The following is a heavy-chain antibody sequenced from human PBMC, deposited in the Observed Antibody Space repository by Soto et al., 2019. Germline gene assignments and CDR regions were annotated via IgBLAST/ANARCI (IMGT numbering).Heavy chain of an antibody. D-gene: IGHD3-22*01. V-gene: IGHV3-73*01. Sequence: PGGSLRLSCAASGFTFSDSAIHWVRQAPGKGLEWVGRVANKPEGYTITYGVSVKGRFTISRDNSKNTLYLQMNSLRAEDTAVYSCAKDRVPNDSSGYYSIVIESWGQGTLVTVSS. CDR2: VANKPEGYTI. CDR1: GFTFSDSA. CDR3: AKDRVPNDSSGYYSIVIES. J-gene: IGHJ4*02.